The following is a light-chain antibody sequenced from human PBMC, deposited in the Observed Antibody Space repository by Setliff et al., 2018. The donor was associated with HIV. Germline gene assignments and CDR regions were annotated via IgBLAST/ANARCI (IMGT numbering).Light chain of an antibody. V-gene: IGLV2-14*01. CDR2: EVS. Sequence: QSALTQPASVSGSPGQSITTACSGTSSDVGGYNYVSWYQHHPGKAPKLIISEVSNRPSGVSNRFSGSKTGNTASLTISGLQAEDESDYYCTSYTTTSTLVFGGGTKVTVL. CDR1: SSDVGGYNY. CDR3: TSYTTTSTLV. J-gene: IGLJ2*01.